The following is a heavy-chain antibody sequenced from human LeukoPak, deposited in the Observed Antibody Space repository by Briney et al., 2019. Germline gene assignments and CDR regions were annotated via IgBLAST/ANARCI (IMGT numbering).Heavy chain of an antibody. CDR3: AAYYYDSSGYYPFDY. J-gene: IGHJ4*02. D-gene: IGHD3-22*01. Sequence: SETLSLTCAVSGGSISSGGYSWSWIRQPPGKGLEWIGYIYHSGSTYYNPSLKSRVTISVDRSKNQFSLKLSSVTAADTAVYYCAAYYYDSSGYYPFDYWGQGTLVTVSS. CDR2: IYHSGST. V-gene: IGHV4-30-2*01. CDR1: GGSISSGGYS.